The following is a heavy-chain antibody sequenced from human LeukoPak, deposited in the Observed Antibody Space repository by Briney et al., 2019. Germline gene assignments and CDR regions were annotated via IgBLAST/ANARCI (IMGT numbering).Heavy chain of an antibody. CDR2: IYHTGNT. CDR3: ARERSRTIGAFDI. CDR1: GYSISSSYY. V-gene: IGHV4-38-2*02. J-gene: IGHJ3*02. D-gene: IGHD1-1*01. Sequence: SSETLSLTCTVSGYSISSSYYWDWIRQPPGKGLEWIGSIYHTGNTYYNPSLKSRVTISMHTSKNQFSLKLSSVTAEDTAVYYCARERSRTIGAFDIWGQGTMVTVSS.